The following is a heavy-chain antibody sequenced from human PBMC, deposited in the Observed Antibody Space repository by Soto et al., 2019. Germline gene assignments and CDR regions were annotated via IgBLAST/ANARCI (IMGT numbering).Heavy chain of an antibody. CDR2: ISYDGSNK. D-gene: IGHD3-10*01. CDR3: ARDLVLLWFGELSC. J-gene: IGHJ4*02. CDR1: GFTFSSYA. V-gene: IGHV3-30-3*01. Sequence: QVQLVESGGGVVQPGRSLRLSCAASGFTFSSYAMHWVRQAPGKGLEWVAVISYDGSNKYYADSVKGRFTISRDNSKNTLYLQMNSLRAEDTAVYYCARDLVLLWFGELSCWGQGTLVTVSS.